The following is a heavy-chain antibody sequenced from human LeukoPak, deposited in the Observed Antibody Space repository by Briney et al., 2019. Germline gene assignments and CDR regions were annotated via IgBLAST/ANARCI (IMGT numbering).Heavy chain of an antibody. V-gene: IGHV1-46*01. CDR1: GYTFTSYY. D-gene: IGHD4-11*01. J-gene: IGHJ4*02. Sequence: ASVKVSCKASGYTFTSYYMHWVRQAPGQGLEWMGIINPSGGSTSYAQKFQGRVTMTRDMSTSTVYMELSSLRSEDTAVYYCARGFQSSPPHDYSKTGHFDYWGQGTLVTVSS. CDR3: ARGFQSSPPHDYSKTGHFDY. CDR2: INPSGGST.